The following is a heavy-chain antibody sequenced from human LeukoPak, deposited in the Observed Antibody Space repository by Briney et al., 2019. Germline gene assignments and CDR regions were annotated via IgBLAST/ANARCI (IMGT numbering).Heavy chain of an antibody. CDR1: GFTFSSYS. V-gene: IGHV3-30*03. CDR3: ARDGGGGWYEY. CDR2: ISNDGSNK. J-gene: IGHJ4*02. D-gene: IGHD6-19*01. Sequence: GGSLRLSCAASGFTFSSYSMNWVRQAPGKGLEWVAVISNDGSNKYHADSVMGRLIISRDNAKNTLYLHMNSLRVEDTAVYYCARDGGGGWYEYWGQGTLVTVSS.